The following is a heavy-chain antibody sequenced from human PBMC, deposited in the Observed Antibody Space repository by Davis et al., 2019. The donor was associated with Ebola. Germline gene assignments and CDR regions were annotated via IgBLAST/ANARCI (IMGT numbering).Heavy chain of an antibody. Sequence: GESLKISCAASGFTFSRYAMTWVRQAPGKGLEWVSAISGPGDATYYADSVKGRFTVSRDNSRNTLYLQMNSLRAEDSAIYYCAKDRVHGVFPDYWGQGTLVTASS. CDR1: GFTFSRYA. J-gene: IGHJ4*02. CDR2: ISGPGDAT. CDR3: AKDRVHGVFPDY. D-gene: IGHD6-6*01. V-gene: IGHV3-23*01.